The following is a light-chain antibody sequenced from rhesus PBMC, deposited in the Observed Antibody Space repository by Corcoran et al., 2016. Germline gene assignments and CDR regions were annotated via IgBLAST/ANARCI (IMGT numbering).Light chain of an antibody. Sequence: DIQMTQSPSSLSASVGDRVTITCRASQGISTYLNWYQQKPGKAPKRLIYAASSFASGVPSRFSGSGSGTEFTITISSLQPEDFATYYCLQYNSDPLTFGGGTKVEIK. CDR2: AAS. CDR3: LQYNSDPLT. CDR1: QGISTY. V-gene: IGKV1-43*02. J-gene: IGKJ4*01.